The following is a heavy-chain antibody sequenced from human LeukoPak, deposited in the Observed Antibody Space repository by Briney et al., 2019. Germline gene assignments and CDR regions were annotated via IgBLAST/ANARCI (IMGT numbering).Heavy chain of an antibody. CDR3: ATGTILFDY. V-gene: IGHV1-8*01. D-gene: IGHD3-3*01. CDR1: GYTLTSYE. Sequence: ASVKVSCKASGYTLTSYEINWVGQPTGQGRDGMGWMNPNSGNTGYAHKFQSRVTMTRNTSISTAYMALSSLRSEDTAVYYCATGTILFDYWGQGPLATVSS. CDR2: MNPNSGNT. J-gene: IGHJ4*02.